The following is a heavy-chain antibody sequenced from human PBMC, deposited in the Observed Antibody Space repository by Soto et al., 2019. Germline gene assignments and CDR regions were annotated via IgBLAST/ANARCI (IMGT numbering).Heavy chain of an antibody. CDR3: ARQGSSQSFDY. V-gene: IGHV5-51*01. J-gene: IGHJ4*02. Sequence: PVESLKISCKGSGSIFTNYWICCLRQMPGKGLEWMGIIYPGDSDTRYSPSFRGQVTFSADKSISTAYLQWSSLKASDTAMYYCARQGSSQSFDYWGQGTLVTVSS. CDR2: IYPGDSDT. D-gene: IGHD1-26*01. CDR1: GSIFTNYW.